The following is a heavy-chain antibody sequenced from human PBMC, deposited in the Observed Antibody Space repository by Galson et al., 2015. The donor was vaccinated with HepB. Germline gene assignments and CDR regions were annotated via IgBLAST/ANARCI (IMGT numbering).Heavy chain of an antibody. CDR1: GGTFSSYA. CDR2: IIPILGIA. Sequence: QSGAEVKQFGASVKVSCKASGGTFSSYAISWVRQAPGQGLEWMGGIIPILGIANYAQKFQGRVTITADKSTSTAYMELSSLRSEDTAVYYCARDDRGYCSSTSCYVGNWFDPWGQGTLVTVSS. V-gene: IGHV1-69*10. CDR3: ARDDRGYCSSTSCYVGNWFDP. J-gene: IGHJ5*02. D-gene: IGHD2-2*01.